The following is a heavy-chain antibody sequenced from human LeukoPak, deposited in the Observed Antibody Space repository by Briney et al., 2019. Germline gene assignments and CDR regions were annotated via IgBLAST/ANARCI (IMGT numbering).Heavy chain of an antibody. V-gene: IGHV3-7*01. J-gene: IGHJ6*02. CDR3: GRNMDV. Sequence: GGSLRLSCAASGFTLTNFWMTWVRQAPGKGLEWVANIKQDGSEKYYVDAVKGRFTISRDNAKNSLYLQMNNLRVEDTAVYYCGRNMDVWGQGTTVTVSS. CDR1: GFTLTNFW. CDR2: IKQDGSEK.